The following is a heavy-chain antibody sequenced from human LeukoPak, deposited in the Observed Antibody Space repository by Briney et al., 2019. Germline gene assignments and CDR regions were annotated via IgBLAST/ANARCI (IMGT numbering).Heavy chain of an antibody. D-gene: IGHD5-24*01. J-gene: IGHJ4*02. V-gene: IGHV3-7*01. CDR1: GFSFSTYW. Sequence: PGGSLRLSCAASGFSFSTYWMSWVRQAPGKGLEWVANIKQDGSVKYYVDSVKGRFAISRDNAKNSLYLQMNSLRAEDTAVYYCAREDAYNADFDLWGQGTLVTVSS. CDR3: AREDAYNADFDL. CDR2: IKQDGSVK.